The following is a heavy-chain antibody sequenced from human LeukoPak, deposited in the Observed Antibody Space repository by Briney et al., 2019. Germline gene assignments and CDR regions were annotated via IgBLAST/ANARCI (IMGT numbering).Heavy chain of an antibody. V-gene: IGHV4-34*01. CDR1: GGSFSGYY. D-gene: IGHD3-10*01. J-gene: IGHJ3*02. CDR3: ARHVGGRRLPVVRGVPHAFEI. Sequence: PSETLSLTCAVYGGSFSGYYWSWIRQPPGKGLEWIGEINHSGSTNYNPSLKSRVTISVDTSKNQFSLRLSSVTAADTAVYYCARHVGGRRLPVVRGVPHAFEIWGLGTMVTVSS. CDR2: INHSGST.